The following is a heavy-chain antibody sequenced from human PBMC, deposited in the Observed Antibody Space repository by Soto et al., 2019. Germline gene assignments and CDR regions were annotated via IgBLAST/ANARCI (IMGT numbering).Heavy chain of an antibody. CDR3: AKDVGYCSSTSCYFDYYYYGMDV. D-gene: IGHD2-2*01. J-gene: IGHJ6*02. V-gene: IGHV3-23*01. Sequence: GGSLRLSCAASGLTFSSYAMSWVRQAPGKGLEWVSAISGSGGSTYYADSVKGRFTISRDNSKNTLYLQMNSLRAEDTAVYYCAKDVGYCSSTSCYFDYYYYGMDVWGQGTTVTVSS. CDR1: GLTFSSYA. CDR2: ISGSGGST.